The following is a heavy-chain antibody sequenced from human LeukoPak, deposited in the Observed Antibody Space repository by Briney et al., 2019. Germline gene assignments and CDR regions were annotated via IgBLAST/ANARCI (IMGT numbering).Heavy chain of an antibody. V-gene: IGHV4-39*01. CDR2: IFYTGTT. CDR3: ARHVHYGSGSYNYFDY. Sequence: SETLSLTCTVSGGSIRSDSYYWGWIRQPPGKGLEWFGSIFYTGTTYYNPSLKSRVTISVAPSKNQFPLRLSSVTAADTAVYFCARHVHYGSGSYNYFDYWGQGTLVTVSS. J-gene: IGHJ4*02. D-gene: IGHD3-10*01. CDR1: GGSIRSDSYY.